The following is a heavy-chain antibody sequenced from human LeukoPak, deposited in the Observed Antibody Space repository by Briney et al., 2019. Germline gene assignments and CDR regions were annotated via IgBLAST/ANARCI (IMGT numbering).Heavy chain of an antibody. D-gene: IGHD3-9*01. CDR2: IVVGSGNT. Sequence: ASVKVSCKASGFTFTSSAIQWVRQARGQRLEWIGWIVVGSGNTNYAQKFQERVTITRDMSTSTAYMELSSLRSEDTAVYYCAADRRMLFDWLKTTDYYYYMDVWGKGTTVTVSS. V-gene: IGHV1-58*02. CDR3: AADRRMLFDWLKTTDYYYYMDV. CDR1: GFTFTSSA. J-gene: IGHJ6*03.